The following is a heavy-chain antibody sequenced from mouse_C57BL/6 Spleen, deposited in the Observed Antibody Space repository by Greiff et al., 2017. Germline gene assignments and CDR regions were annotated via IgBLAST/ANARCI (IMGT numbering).Heavy chain of an antibody. V-gene: IGHV1-50*01. J-gene: IGHJ2*01. D-gene: IGHD1-1*01. Sequence: VQLQQPGAELVKPGASVKLSCKASVYTFTSYWMQWVKQRPGQGLEWIGEIDPSDSYTNYNQKFKGKATLTVDTSSSTAYMQLSSLTSEDSAVYYCARRRVGDYWGQGTTLTVSS. CDR2: IDPSDSYT. CDR1: VYTFTSYW. CDR3: ARRRVGDY.